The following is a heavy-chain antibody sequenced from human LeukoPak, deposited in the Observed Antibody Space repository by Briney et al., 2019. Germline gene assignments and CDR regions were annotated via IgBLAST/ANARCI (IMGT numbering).Heavy chain of an antibody. D-gene: IGHD2-15*01. V-gene: IGHV1-18*01. J-gene: IGHJ4*02. CDR3: AKECSGGTCYFDY. CDR1: GYSFTSYG. Sequence: SVKLSCKASGYSFTSYGISWVRQAPGQGLEWMGWVSTYNGNTNSAQKFQGRVTMTTDTSTSTDYMELRRVRSDDTAVYYCAKECSGGTCYFDYWGQGTLVTVSS. CDR2: VSTYNGNT.